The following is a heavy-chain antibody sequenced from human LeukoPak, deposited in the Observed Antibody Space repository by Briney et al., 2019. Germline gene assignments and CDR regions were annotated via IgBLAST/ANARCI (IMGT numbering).Heavy chain of an antibody. CDR1: GFTFSSYA. J-gene: IGHJ4*02. CDR3: ASVNNYGSYFDY. CDR2: ISYDGSNK. V-gene: IGHV3-30*14. D-gene: IGHD5-18*01. Sequence: TGGSLRLSCAASGFTFSSYAMHWVRQAPGKGLEWVAVISYDGSNKYYADSVKGRFTISRDNSKNTLYLQMNSLRAEDTAVYYCASVNNYGSYFDYWGQGTLVAVSS.